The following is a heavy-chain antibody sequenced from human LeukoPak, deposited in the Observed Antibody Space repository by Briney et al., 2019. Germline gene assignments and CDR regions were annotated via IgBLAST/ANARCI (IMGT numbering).Heavy chain of an antibody. J-gene: IGHJ4*02. Sequence: ASGKLSCTASASTFTGSYMHWVRQTPGPGLEWMGWINPNRGGTTYAQKFQGRVTMTRDTSISTAYMELSRLRSDDTAVYYCARALGDYVWGSYRPYYFDCWGQGTLVTASS. CDR2: INPNRGGT. CDR1: ASTFTGSY. D-gene: IGHD3-16*02. V-gene: IGHV1-2*02. CDR3: ARALGDYVWGSYRPYYFDC.